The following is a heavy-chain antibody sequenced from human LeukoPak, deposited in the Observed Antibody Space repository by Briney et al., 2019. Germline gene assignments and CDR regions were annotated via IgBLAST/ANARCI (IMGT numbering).Heavy chain of an antibody. V-gene: IGHV3-21*01. Sequence: GGSLRLSCAASGSTFSSYSMNWVRQAPGKGLEWVSPISSSSSYKYYADSVKGRFTISRDNAKNSLYLQMNSLRAEDTAVYYCAKAMVRGVIPPYYYYMDVWGKGTTVTVSS. D-gene: IGHD3-10*01. CDR2: ISSSSSYK. J-gene: IGHJ6*03. CDR3: AKAMVRGVIPPYYYYMDV. CDR1: GSTFSSYS.